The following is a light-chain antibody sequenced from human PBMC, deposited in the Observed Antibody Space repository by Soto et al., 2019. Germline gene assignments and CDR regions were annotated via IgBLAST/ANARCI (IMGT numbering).Light chain of an antibody. J-gene: IGKJ1*01. V-gene: IGKV3-11*01. CDR1: QSVSSY. CDR2: DAS. Sequence: EILLTQSPATLSLSPGERATLSCRASQSVSSYLAWYQQKPGQAPRLLIYDASNRATGIPARFSGNGSGTDFTLTISSLEPEDFAVXYCQQRSNWPTFGQGTKV. CDR3: QQRSNWPT.